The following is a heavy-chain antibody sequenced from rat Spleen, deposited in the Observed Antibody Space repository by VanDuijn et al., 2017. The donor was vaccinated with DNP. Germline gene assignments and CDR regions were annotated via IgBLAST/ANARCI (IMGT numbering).Heavy chain of an antibody. D-gene: IGHD1-10*01. J-gene: IGHJ2*01. CDR1: GFSLTNYH. Sequence: QVQLKESGPGLVQPSQTLSLTCTVSGFSLTNYHVNWVRQPPGKGLEWMGVIWTGGVTAYNSLLQSRLSISRDTSKSQVFLRMNSLQTEDTAIYFCTREREPNNNPYYFDCWGQGVMVTVSS. V-gene: IGHV2-43*01. CDR3: TREREPNNNPYYFDC. CDR2: IWTGGVT.